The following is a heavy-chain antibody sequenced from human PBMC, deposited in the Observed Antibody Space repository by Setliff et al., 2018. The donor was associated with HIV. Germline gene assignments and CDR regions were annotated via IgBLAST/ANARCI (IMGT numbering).Heavy chain of an antibody. D-gene: IGHD3-16*01. J-gene: IGHJ4*02. CDR1: GGSITNFY. Sequence: SETLSLTCNVSGGSITNFYWSWIRQPPGKGLEWIGYIYNPGSTNFNPSLQSRVSMSVDVSTNQFSLRLTSVTAADTAVYYCARLRLAVMMSLDYFDLWGQGTRVTVSS. CDR3: ARLRLAVMMSLDYFDL. CDR2: IYNPGST. V-gene: IGHV4-4*09.